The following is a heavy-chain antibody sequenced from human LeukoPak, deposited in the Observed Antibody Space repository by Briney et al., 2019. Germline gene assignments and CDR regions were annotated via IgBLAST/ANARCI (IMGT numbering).Heavy chain of an antibody. V-gene: IGHV3-21*01. D-gene: IGHD6-19*01. CDR3: AATRGIAVAGAFDY. CDR2: ISSSSSYI. CDR1: GFTFSSYS. Sequence: GGSLRLSCAASGFTFSSYSMNWVRQAPGKGLEWVSSISSSSSYIYYADSVKGRFTISRDNAKNSLYLQMNSLRAEDTAVYYCAATRGIAVAGAFDYWGQGTLVTVSS. J-gene: IGHJ4*02.